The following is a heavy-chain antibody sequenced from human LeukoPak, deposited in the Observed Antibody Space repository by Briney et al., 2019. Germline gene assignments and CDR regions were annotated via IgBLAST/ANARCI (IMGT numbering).Heavy chain of an antibody. J-gene: IGHJ6*03. CDR3: ASGLPSYGDYVDYYFDMDV. D-gene: IGHD4-17*01. V-gene: IGHV4-4*07. CDR2: ISTSGST. CDR1: GDSIIGFY. Sequence: PSETLSLTCTVSGDSIIGFYWSWIRQPAGKGLQWIGRISTSGSTNYSPSLKSRVTMSVDRSTNEFSLTVRSVTAADTALYYCASGLPSYGDYVDYYFDMDVWGKGTTVTVSS.